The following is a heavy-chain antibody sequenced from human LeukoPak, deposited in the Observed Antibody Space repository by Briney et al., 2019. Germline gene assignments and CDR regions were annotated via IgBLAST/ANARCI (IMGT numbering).Heavy chain of an antibody. CDR3: AIATPNRYCSGGSCYSRLPKDY. J-gene: IGHJ4*01. V-gene: IGHV1-69*02. CDR1: GGTFSSYT. D-gene: IGHD2-15*01. Sequence: SVKVSCKASGGTFSSYTISWVRQAPGQGLEWMGRIIPILGIANYAQKFQGRVTITADKSTSTAYMELSSLRSEDTAVYYCAIATPNRYCSGGSCYSRLPKDYWGQVTLVTV. CDR2: IIPILGIA.